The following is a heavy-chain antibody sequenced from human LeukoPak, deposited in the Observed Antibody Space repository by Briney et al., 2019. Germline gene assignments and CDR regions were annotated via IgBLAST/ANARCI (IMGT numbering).Heavy chain of an antibody. V-gene: IGHV3-7*01. CDR2: IKQDGSEK. CDR1: GFTFSSHW. J-gene: IGHJ4*02. Sequence: GGSLRLSCAASGFTFSSHWMSWVRQAPGKGLEWVANIKQDGSEKYYVDSVKGRFTISRDNAKNSLYLQMNSLRAEDTAVYYCARHALALGANHWGQGTLVTVSS. D-gene: IGHD4/OR15-4a*01. CDR3: ARHALALGANH.